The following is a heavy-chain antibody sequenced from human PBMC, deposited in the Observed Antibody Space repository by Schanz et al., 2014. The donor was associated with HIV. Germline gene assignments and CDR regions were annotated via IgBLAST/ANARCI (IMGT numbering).Heavy chain of an antibody. Sequence: EVQLLESGGGLVQPGGSLRLSCAGSGFAFSSYAMTWVRQAPGKGLEWVSTVIGSGGITYYADSVKGRFTISRDNSKNTLYLQMNSLRAEDTAVYYCARGLGYWGQGTLVTVSS. J-gene: IGHJ4*02. CDR1: GFAFSSYA. V-gene: IGHV3-23*01. CDR3: ARGLGY. CDR2: VIGSGGIT.